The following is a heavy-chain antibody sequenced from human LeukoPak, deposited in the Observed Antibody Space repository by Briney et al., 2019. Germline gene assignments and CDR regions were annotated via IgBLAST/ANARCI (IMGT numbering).Heavy chain of an antibody. Sequence: GGSLRLSCAVSGFTFSDYYMSWIRQAPGKGLEWVSYISSGGSTISHADSVKGRFTISRNNAENSLYLQMNSLRAEDTAVYYCARRAAGGRCFGYWGQGTLVTVSS. CDR1: GFTFSDYY. CDR3: ARRAAGGRCFGY. CDR2: ISSGGSTI. V-gene: IGHV3-11*01. J-gene: IGHJ4*02. D-gene: IGHD3-16*01.